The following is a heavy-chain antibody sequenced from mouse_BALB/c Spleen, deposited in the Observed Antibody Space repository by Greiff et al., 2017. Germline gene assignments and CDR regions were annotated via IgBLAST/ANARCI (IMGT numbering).Heavy chain of an antibody. CDR1: GYAFTNYL. CDR3: AHEYDSYAMDY. Sequence: QVQLQQSGAELVRPGTSVKVSCKASGYAFTNYLIEWVKQRPGQGLEWIGVINPGSGGTNYNEKFKGKATLTADKSSSTAYMQLSSLTADDAAVYFCAHEYDSYAMDYWGQGTSVTVSS. D-gene: IGHD2-4*01. J-gene: IGHJ4*01. V-gene: IGHV1-54*01. CDR2: INPGSGGT.